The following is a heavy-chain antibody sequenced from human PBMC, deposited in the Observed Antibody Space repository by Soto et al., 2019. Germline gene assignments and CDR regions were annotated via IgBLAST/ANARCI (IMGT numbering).Heavy chain of an antibody. D-gene: IGHD2-15*01. CDR1: GFTFSSYS. CDR3: ARAIGPHWYFEL. V-gene: IGHV3-48*02. Sequence: EVQLVESGGGFLQPGGSLRLSCAASGFTFSSYSMDWVRQAPGKGLEWVSYIGPFGRAIYYADSVKGGSTISRDNVKNSLYLQLNSLRDEDTAVYYCARAIGPHWYFELWGRGTPVTVSS. CDR2: IGPFGRAI. J-gene: IGHJ2*01.